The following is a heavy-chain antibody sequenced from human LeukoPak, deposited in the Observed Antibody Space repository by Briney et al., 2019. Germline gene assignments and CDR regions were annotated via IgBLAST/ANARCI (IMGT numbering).Heavy chain of an antibody. D-gene: IGHD3-9*01. Sequence: PSETLSLTCAVSGGSISSGGYSWSWIRQPPGKGLEWIGSIYHSGSTFYSPSLKSRVTISVDRSKNQSSLRLTSVTAADTAVYYCARGLTGYLSSWGQGTLVTVSS. CDR3: ARGLTGYLSS. CDR2: IYHSGST. CDR1: GGSISSGGYS. J-gene: IGHJ5*02. V-gene: IGHV4-30-2*01.